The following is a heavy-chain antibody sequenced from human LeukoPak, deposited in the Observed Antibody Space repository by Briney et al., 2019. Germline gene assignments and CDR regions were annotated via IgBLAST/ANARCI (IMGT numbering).Heavy chain of an antibody. J-gene: IGHJ6*02. CDR2: ISGSGVST. CDR3: AKARRERPTHLWFPHNLHYYYYYGMDV. CDR1: GFTFSSYA. V-gene: IGHV3-23*01. Sequence: HAGGSLRLSCAASGFTFSSYAMSWVRQAPGKGLEWVSAISGSGVSTYYADSVKGRFTISRDNSKNTLYLQMNSLRAEDTAVYYCAKARRERPTHLWFPHNLHYYYYYGMDVWGQGTTVTVSS. D-gene: IGHD3-10*01.